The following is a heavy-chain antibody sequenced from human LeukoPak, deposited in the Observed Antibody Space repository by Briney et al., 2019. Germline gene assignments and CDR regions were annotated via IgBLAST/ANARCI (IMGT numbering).Heavy chain of an antibody. J-gene: IGHJ4*02. Sequence: GGSLRLSCAASGFTFSSYSMHWVRQAPGKGLEWVSSISSSSIYIFYADSVKGRFTISRDNAKNSLYLQMNSLRAEDTAVYYCASGAVAGAFDYWGQGTLVTVSS. D-gene: IGHD6-19*01. CDR1: GFTFSSYS. V-gene: IGHV3-21*01. CDR2: ISSSSIYI. CDR3: ASGAVAGAFDY.